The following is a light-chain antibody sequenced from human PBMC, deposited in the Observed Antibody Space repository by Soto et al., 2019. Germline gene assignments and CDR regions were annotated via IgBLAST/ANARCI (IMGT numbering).Light chain of an antibody. V-gene: IGLV2-23*03. CDR1: SSDVGSYNL. J-gene: IGLJ1*01. CDR3: CSYAGSSTLPYV. Sequence: SVLTQPASVSGSPGQSITISCTGTSSDVGSYNLVSWYQQHPGKAPKLMIYEGSKRPSGVSNRFPGSKSGNTASLTISGLQADDEAAYYCCSYAGSSTLPYVFGTRTKVTVL. CDR2: EGS.